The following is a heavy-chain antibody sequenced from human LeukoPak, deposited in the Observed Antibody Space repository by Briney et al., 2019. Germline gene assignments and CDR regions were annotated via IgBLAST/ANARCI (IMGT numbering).Heavy chain of an antibody. D-gene: IGHD3-22*01. V-gene: IGHV1-2*02. Sequence: GASVKVSCKASGYTFTGYYMHWVRQAPGQGLEWMGWINPNSGGTNYAQKFQGRVTMTRDTSISTAYMGLSRLRSDDTAVYYCARDNYYYDSSGYYYNWFDPWGQGTLVTVSS. CDR2: INPNSGGT. CDR3: ARDNYYYDSSGYYYNWFDP. J-gene: IGHJ5*02. CDR1: GYTFTGYY.